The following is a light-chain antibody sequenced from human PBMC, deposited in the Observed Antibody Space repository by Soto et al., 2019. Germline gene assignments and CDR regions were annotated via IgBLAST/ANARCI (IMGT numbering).Light chain of an antibody. Sequence: AIQLTQSPSSLSASVGDRVTITCRASQGIRNALAWYQQKPGKAPKFLIYDASSLESGVPSRFSGSGSGTDFTLTISSLQPEDFATYYCQQFNNYPITFGQGTRLEIK. V-gene: IGKV1D-13*01. J-gene: IGKJ5*01. CDR2: DAS. CDR1: QGIRNA. CDR3: QQFNNYPIT.